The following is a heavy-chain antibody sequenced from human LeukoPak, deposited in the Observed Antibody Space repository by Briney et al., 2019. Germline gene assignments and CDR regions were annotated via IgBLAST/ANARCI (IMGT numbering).Heavy chain of an antibody. CDR1: GYTFTSYD. CDR2: MNPNSGNT. J-gene: IGHJ3*02. Sequence: GASVKVSCKASGYTFTSYDINWVRQATGQRLEWMGWMNPNSGNTGYAQKFQGRVTMTRNTSISTAYMELSSLRSEDTAVYYCAGYGSGSYRNYDAFDIWGQGTMVTVSS. V-gene: IGHV1-8*01. D-gene: IGHD3-10*01. CDR3: AGYGSGSYRNYDAFDI.